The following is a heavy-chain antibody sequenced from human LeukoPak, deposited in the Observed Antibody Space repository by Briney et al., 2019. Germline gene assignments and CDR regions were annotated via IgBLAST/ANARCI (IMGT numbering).Heavy chain of an antibody. V-gene: IGHV5-51*01. CDR3: ARGYSFGLFDY. J-gene: IGHJ4*02. Sequence: GESLKISCKGAGYSSTSYWTGWVRQMPGKGLEWMGIIYPGDSDSTYSPSFQGQVTISADKSISTAYLQWSSLKASDTGMYYCARGYSFGLFDYWGQGTLVIVSS. CDR2: IYPGDSDS. D-gene: IGHD5-18*01. CDR1: GYSSTSYW.